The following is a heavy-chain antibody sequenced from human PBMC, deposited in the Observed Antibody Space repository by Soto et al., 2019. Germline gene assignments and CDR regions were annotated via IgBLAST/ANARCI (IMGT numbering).Heavy chain of an antibody. CDR1: GFTFSNAW. Sequence: EVQLVESGGGLVKPGRSRRLSCAASGFTFSNAWMNWFRQAPGKGLEWVGRIKSKTDGGTTDYAAPVKGRFTISRDDSKNTLYLQMNSLKTEDTAVYYCNTGDSHHAFDIWGQGTMVTVSS. CDR3: NTGDSHHAFDI. J-gene: IGHJ3*02. CDR2: IKSKTDGGTT. D-gene: IGHD2-15*01. V-gene: IGHV3-15*07.